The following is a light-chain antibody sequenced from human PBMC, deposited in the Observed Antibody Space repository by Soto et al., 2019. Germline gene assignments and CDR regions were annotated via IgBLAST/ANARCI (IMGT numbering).Light chain of an antibody. J-gene: IGLJ1*01. CDR2: DNN. Sequence: QSVLTQPPSVSAAPGQKVTISCSGSCSNSGNNYVSWYQQLPGTAPKLLIYDNNKRPSGIPDRFSGSKSGTSATLGITGLQTGDEADYYCGTWDSSLSGGSYVFGTGTKVTVL. CDR3: GTWDSSLSGGSYV. CDR1: CSNSGNNY. V-gene: IGLV1-51*01.